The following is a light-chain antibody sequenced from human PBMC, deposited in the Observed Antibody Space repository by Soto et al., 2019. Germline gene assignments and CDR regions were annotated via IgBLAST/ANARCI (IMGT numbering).Light chain of an antibody. CDR1: QSVTSSY. Sequence: EIVLTQSPATLSLSPGERATLSCRASQSVTSSYLAWYQQKPGQAPRLLIYGASSRATGIPDRFSGSGSGTDFTLTISRLEPEDFAVYYCQQYGSSPPTFGQGTKVEIE. J-gene: IGKJ1*01. V-gene: IGKV3-20*01. CDR2: GAS. CDR3: QQYGSSPPT.